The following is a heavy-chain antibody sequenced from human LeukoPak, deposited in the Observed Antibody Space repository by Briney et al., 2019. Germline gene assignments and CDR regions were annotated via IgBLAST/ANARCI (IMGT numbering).Heavy chain of an antibody. CDR3: ARAKGRAVGRNWFDP. Sequence: ASVKVSCKASGYTFTSYGISWVRQAPGQGLEWMGWISAYNGNTNYAQKLQGRVTMTTDTSTSTAYMELSSLRSEDTAVYYCARAKGRAVGRNWFDPWGQGTLVTVSS. CDR1: GYTFTSYG. D-gene: IGHD6-19*01. V-gene: IGHV1-18*01. CDR2: ISAYNGNT. J-gene: IGHJ5*02.